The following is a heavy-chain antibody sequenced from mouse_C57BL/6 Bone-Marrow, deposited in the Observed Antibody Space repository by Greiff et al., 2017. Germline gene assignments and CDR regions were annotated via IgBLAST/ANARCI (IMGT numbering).Heavy chain of an antibody. CDR3: TKWGWCLPDY. CDR2: IDPESGDT. V-gene: IGHV14-4*01. Sequence: VQLQQSGAELVRPGASVKLSCTASGFNFTDDYMHWVKQRPEQGLEWIGWIDPESGDTEYASKFQGKATITADTSSNTAYLQLSSLTSEDTAVYYCTKWGWCLPDYWGQGTTLTVSS. J-gene: IGHJ2*01. D-gene: IGHD1-1*02. CDR1: GFNFTDDY.